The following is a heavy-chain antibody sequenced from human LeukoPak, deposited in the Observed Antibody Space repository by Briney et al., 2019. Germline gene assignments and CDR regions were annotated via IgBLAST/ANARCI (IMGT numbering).Heavy chain of an antibody. CDR3: ARSPVY. CDR1: GGSFSGYY. CDR2: INHSGST. J-gene: IGHJ4*02. V-gene: IGHV4-34*01. Sequence: PSETLSLTCAVYGGSFSGYYWSWIRQPPGKGPEWIGEINHSGSTNYNPSLKSRVTISVDTSKNQFSLKLSSVTAADTAVYYCARSPVYWGQGTLVTVSS.